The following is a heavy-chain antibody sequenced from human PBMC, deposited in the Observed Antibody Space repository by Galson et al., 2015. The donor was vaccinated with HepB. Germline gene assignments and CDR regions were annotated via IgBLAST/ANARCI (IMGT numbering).Heavy chain of an antibody. V-gene: IGHV1-69*04. J-gene: IGHJ4*02. D-gene: IGHD3-22*01. CDR1: GGTFSSYA. CDR3: ARDYYDSSASDY. Sequence: SVKVSCKASGGTFSSYAISWVRQAPGQGLEWMGRIIPILGIANYAQKFQGRVTITADKSTSTAYMELSSLRSEDTAVYYCARDYYDSSASDYWGQGTLVTVSS. CDR2: IIPILGIA.